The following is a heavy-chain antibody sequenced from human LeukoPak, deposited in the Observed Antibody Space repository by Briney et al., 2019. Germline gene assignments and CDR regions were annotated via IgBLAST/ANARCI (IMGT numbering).Heavy chain of an antibody. CDR3: ARDVHDYDSSGYYRFDY. D-gene: IGHD3-22*01. J-gene: IGHJ4*02. Sequence: GGSLRLSCAASGFTFSDYWMSWVRQAPGKGLEWVANIKQDGSEKYYVDSVKGRFTISRDNAKNSLYLQMNSLRAEDTAVYYCARDVHDYDSSGYYRFDYWGPGTVVTVSS. CDR2: IKQDGSEK. V-gene: IGHV3-7*01. CDR1: GFTFSDYW.